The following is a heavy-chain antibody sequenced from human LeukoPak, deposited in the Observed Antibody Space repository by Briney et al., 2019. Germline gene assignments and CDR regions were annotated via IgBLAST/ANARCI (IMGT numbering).Heavy chain of an antibody. V-gene: IGHV3-23*01. J-gene: IGHJ4*02. D-gene: IGHD1-1*01. Sequence: GGSLRLSCAASGFTFSSYAKSWVRQAPGKGLEWVSAISGSGGSTYYADSVKGRFTISRDNSKNTLYLQMNSLRAEDTAVYYCAKAPRVRVYFDYWGQGTLVTVSS. CDR2: ISGSGGST. CDR1: GFTFSSYA. CDR3: AKAPRVRVYFDY.